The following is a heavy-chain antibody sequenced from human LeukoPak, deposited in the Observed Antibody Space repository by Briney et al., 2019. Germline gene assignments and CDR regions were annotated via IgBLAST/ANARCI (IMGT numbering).Heavy chain of an antibody. CDR3: ARRAAAGTTD. D-gene: IGHD6-13*01. V-gene: IGHV1-18*01. Sequence: GASVKVSCKASGYTFTSRGISWVRQAPGQGLEWMGWISAYSDNTNYSQKFQGRVTMTTDTSTSTAYMELRNLTSDDTAMYYCARRAAAGTTDWGQGTLVAVSS. J-gene: IGHJ4*02. CDR1: GYTFTSRG. CDR2: ISAYSDNT.